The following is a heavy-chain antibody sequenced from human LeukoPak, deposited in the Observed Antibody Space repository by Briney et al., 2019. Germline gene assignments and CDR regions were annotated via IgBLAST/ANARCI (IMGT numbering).Heavy chain of an antibody. Sequence: GGSLRLSCVASGFTFSNYNMNWVRQAPGKGLEWVSYITSSSGTKHYADSVKGRFAISRDNADNSLFLQMNSLRAEDTAVYYCAISTTVVTPFDYWGRGTLVTVSP. CDR1: GFTFSNYN. J-gene: IGHJ4*02. CDR2: ITSSSGTK. D-gene: IGHD4-23*01. CDR3: AISTTVVTPFDY. V-gene: IGHV3-48*04.